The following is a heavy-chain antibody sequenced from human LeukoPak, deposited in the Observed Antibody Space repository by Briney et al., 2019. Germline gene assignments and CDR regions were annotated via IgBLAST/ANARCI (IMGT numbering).Heavy chain of an antibody. Sequence: PGGSLRLSCAASGFSVRSNCLTWVRQAPGKGLEWLSVIYTNGSTHYADSVKGRFTISRDNSKDTVHLQMNGLRAEDTAVYYCARDSLIGFSYESYYYYMDVWGRGTMVTVSS. CDR2: IYTNGST. CDR1: GFSVRSNC. V-gene: IGHV3-53*01. J-gene: IGHJ6*03. D-gene: IGHD5-18*01. CDR3: ARDSLIGFSYESYYYYMDV.